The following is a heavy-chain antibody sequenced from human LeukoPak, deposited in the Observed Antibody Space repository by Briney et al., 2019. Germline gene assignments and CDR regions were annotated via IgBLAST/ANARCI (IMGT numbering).Heavy chain of an antibody. D-gene: IGHD3-22*01. CDR1: GFSFSNYA. Sequence: GGSLRLSCAASGFSFSNYAMSWVRQVPGKGLEWVSGIRGSGDSTYYVDSVKGRFTISRDNSKNTLYLQMNSLRAEDTAVYYCAKDDYYDTSGYRDWGQGTLVTVSS. J-gene: IGHJ4*02. V-gene: IGHV3-23*01. CDR2: IRGSGDST. CDR3: AKDDYYDTSGYRD.